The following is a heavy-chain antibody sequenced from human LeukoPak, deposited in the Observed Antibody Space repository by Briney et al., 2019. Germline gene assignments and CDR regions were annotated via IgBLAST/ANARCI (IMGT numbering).Heavy chain of an antibody. D-gene: IGHD2-15*01. Sequence: GGSLRLSCAASGFTFDSYNMNWVRQAPGKGWDWVSSISSSSSYIYYADSVKGRFTISRDNAKNSLYLQMNSLRAEDTAVYYCARREVAAEISFGFDYWGQGALVTVSS. CDR1: GFTFDSYN. CDR2: ISSSSSYI. J-gene: IGHJ4*02. V-gene: IGHV3-21*01. CDR3: ARREVAAEISFGFDY.